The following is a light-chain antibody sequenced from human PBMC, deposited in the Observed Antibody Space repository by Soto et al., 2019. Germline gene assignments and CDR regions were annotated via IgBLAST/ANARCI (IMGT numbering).Light chain of an antibody. CDR3: QQYNSYPVT. CDR2: DAS. V-gene: IGKV1-5*01. J-gene: IGKJ1*01. Sequence: DIQMTQSPSTLSASVGDRVTITCRASQSISSWLAWYQKKPGKAPKLLIYDASSLESGVPSRFSGSGSGTEFTLTISSLQPDDFATYYCQQYNSYPVTFGQGTKVEIK. CDR1: QSISSW.